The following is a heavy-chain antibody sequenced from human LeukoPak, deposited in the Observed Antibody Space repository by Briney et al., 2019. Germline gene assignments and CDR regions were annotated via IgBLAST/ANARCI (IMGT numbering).Heavy chain of an antibody. CDR1: GYSFNSYW. CDR2: IYPGDSDT. Sequence: NTGESLKISCKGSGYSFNSYWIGWVRQMPGKGLEWMGIIYPGDSDTRYSPAFQAQVTTSADKSISTAYLQWSSLKASDTAMYYWARLGPGGSAYYYYYMDVWGKGTTVTVSS. D-gene: IGHD3-16*01. CDR3: ARLGPGGSAYYYYYMDV. J-gene: IGHJ6*03. V-gene: IGHV5-51*03.